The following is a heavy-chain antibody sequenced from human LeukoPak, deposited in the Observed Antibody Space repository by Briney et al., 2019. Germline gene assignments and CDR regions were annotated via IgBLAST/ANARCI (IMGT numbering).Heavy chain of an antibody. Sequence: ASVRVSCRTSAYSFTGYFFHWIRQAPGQGLEWMGWINANSGDTNYAQQFQGRLTMTRDRSISTVYMELSRLRTDDTAVYYCARDFSWGVDSWGQGTLVTVSS. CDR2: INANSGDT. V-gene: IGHV1-2*02. J-gene: IGHJ4*02. CDR3: ARDFSWGVDS. D-gene: IGHD3-10*01. CDR1: AYSFTGYF.